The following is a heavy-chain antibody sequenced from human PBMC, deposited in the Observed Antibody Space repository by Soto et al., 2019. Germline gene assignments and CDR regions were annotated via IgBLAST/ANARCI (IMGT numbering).Heavy chain of an antibody. V-gene: IGHV4-34*01. D-gene: IGHD3-10*01. CDR3: ARKNRMVRWFGERLYYHSYGLDV. J-gene: IGHJ6*02. Sequence: SETLSLTCAVYGGSFSCDYWSWIRQPPGKGLEWIGEINHSGSTNYNPSLKSRVTISVDTSKKEFSLKLSSVTAADTAVDYCARKNRMVRWFGERLYYHSYGLDVWGHGAAVTISS. CDR2: INHSGST. CDR1: GGSFSCDY.